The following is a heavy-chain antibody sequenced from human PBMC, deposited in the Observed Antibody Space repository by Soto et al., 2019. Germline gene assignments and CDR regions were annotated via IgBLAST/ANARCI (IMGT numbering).Heavy chain of an antibody. D-gene: IGHD6-19*01. V-gene: IGHV1-58*02. CDR3: AASPRVAVAGFLDY. CDR2: IVVGSGNT. J-gene: IGHJ4*02. Sequence: QMQLVQSGPEVKKPGTSVKVSCKASGFTFTSSAMQCVRQARGQRLEWIGWIVVGSGNTNYAQKFQERVTITRDMSTSTAYMELSSLRSEDTAVYYCAASPRVAVAGFLDYWGQGTLVTVSS. CDR1: GFTFTSSA.